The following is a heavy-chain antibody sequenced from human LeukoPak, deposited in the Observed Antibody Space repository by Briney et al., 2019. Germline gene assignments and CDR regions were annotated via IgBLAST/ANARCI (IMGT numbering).Heavy chain of an antibody. CDR3: ARDIRVGYYDSSGYSY. D-gene: IGHD3-22*01. J-gene: IGHJ4*02. CDR1: GYAFTGYY. Sequence: ASVKVSCTASGYAFTGYYMHWVRQAPGQGLEWMGWINPNSGGTNYAQKFQGRVTMTRDTSISTAYMELSRLRSDDTAVYYCARDIRVGYYDSSGYSYWGQGTLVTVSS. V-gene: IGHV1-2*02. CDR2: INPNSGGT.